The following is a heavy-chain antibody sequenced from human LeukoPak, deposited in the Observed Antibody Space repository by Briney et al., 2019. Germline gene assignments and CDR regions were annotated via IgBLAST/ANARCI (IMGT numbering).Heavy chain of an antibody. Sequence: SQTMSPASILSGPSINKYFWGWLRQSPGEGLEWIGYISHRGNTNYNHSLKSRVTISLDRSNNKFSLRLSSVTAADTAVYYCARAGPESLNWRYYIDFWGQGILVTVSS. V-gene: IGHV4-59*01. CDR2: ISHRGNT. CDR3: ARAGPESLNWRYYIDF. D-gene: IGHD1-1*01. J-gene: IGHJ4*02. CDR1: GPSINKYF.